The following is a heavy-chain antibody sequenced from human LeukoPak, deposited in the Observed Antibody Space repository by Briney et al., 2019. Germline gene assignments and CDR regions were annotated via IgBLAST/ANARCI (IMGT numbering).Heavy chain of an antibody. Sequence: PSETLSLTCAVYGGSFSGYYWSWIRQPPGKGLEWIGEINHSGSTNYYPSLKSRVTISVDPSKNQFSLKLSSVTAADTAVYYCARGGGVRYSSSWYRYYFDYWGQGTLVTVSS. V-gene: IGHV4-34*01. D-gene: IGHD6-13*01. CDR1: GGSFSGYY. CDR3: ARGGGVRYSSSWYRYYFDY. J-gene: IGHJ4*02. CDR2: INHSGST.